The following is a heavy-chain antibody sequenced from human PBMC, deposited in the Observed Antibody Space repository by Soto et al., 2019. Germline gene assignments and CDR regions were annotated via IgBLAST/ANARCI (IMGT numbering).Heavy chain of an antibody. CDR3: ARRARPDFYYMDV. J-gene: IGHJ6*03. CDR2: ISSNGVGT. Sequence: GGSLRLSCAASGFTLSGYAMDWVRPAPGRGLEYVSGISSNGVGTYYANSVQGRFTISRDNSKNTVYLQMGSLRPEDMAVYYCARRARPDFYYMDVWGKGTTVTVSS. V-gene: IGHV3-64*01. D-gene: IGHD6-6*01. CDR1: GFTLSGYA.